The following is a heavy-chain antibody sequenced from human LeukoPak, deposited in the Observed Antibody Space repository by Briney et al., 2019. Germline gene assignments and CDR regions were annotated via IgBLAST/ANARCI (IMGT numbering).Heavy chain of an antibody. J-gene: IGHJ3*02. V-gene: IGHV4-59*01. CDR2: IYYSGST. Sequence: PSETLSLTCTVSGGSISSYYWSWIRQPPGKGLEWIGYIYYSGSTNYNPSLKSRVTISVDTSKNQFSLKLSSVTAADTAVYYCARGGGSYYYDSSGSGALDIWGQGTMVTVSS. CDR1: GGSISSYY. CDR3: ARGGGSYYYDSSGSGALDI. D-gene: IGHD3-22*01.